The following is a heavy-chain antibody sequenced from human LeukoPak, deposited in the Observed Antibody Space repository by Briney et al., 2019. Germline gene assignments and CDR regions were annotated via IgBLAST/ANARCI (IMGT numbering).Heavy chain of an antibody. CDR1: GGTFSSYV. V-gene: IGHV1-69*13. D-gene: IGHD3-10*01. Sequence: ASVKVSCKASGGTFSSYVISWVRQAPGQGLEWMGGIIPIFGTANYAQKFQGRVTITADESTSTAYMELSSLRSEDTAVYYCARDRKYYYGSGSHSDAFDIWGQGTMVTVSS. CDR2: IIPIFGTA. CDR3: ARDRKYYYGSGSHSDAFDI. J-gene: IGHJ3*02.